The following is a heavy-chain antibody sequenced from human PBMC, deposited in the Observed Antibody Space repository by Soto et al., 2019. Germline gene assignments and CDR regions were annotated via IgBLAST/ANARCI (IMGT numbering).Heavy chain of an antibody. J-gene: IGHJ5*02. Sequence: QVQLQQWGAGLLKPSETLSLTCAVYGGSFSGYYWSWIRQPPGKGLEWIGEINHSGSTNYNPSLKSRVTISVDTSKHQFSRELSAETAAETAVHYCERGVVMAASAHGNGFDPRGQGALVTVSS. CDR2: INHSGST. D-gene: IGHD1-1*01. V-gene: IGHV4-34*01. CDR3: ERGVVMAASAHGNGFDP. CDR1: GGSFSGYY.